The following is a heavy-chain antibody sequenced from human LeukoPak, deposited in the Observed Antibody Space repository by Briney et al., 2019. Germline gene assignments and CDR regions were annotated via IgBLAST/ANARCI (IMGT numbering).Heavy chain of an antibody. CDR3: AKGRSQYTRNNPDY. D-gene: IGHD6-6*01. CDR2: ISNSGGAT. CDR1: GFTVSSNY. Sequence: GGSLRLSCAASGFTVSSNYMSWVCQAPGKGLEWVSVISNSGGATYYADSVKGRFTISRDNSKNTLYLQMNSLRAEDTALYFCAKGRSQYTRNNPDYWGQGTLVTVSS. V-gene: IGHV3-23*01. J-gene: IGHJ4*02.